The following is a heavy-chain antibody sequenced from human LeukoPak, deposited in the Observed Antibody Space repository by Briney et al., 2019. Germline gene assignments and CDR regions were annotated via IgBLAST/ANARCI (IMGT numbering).Heavy chain of an antibody. CDR1: GYTFTSYD. Sequence: ASVKVSCKASGYTFTSYDINWVRQAPGQGLGWMGIINPSGGSTSYAQKFQGRVTMTRDMSTSTVYMELSSLRSEDTAVYYCARDPPGPSDDYYYYMDVWGKGTTVTVSS. CDR3: ARDPPGPSDDYYYYMDV. V-gene: IGHV1-46*01. J-gene: IGHJ6*03. CDR2: INPSGGST.